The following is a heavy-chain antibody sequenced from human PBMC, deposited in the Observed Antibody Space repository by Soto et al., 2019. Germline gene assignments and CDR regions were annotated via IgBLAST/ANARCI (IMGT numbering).Heavy chain of an antibody. CDR1: GFTFSSYG. Sequence: GGSLRLSCAASGFTFSSYGMHWVRQAPGKGLEWVAVISYDGSNKYYADSVKGRFTISRDNSKNTLYLQMNSLRAEDTAVYYCAKDLHYYDSSGTALDYRGQGTLVTVSS. D-gene: IGHD3-22*01. CDR3: AKDLHYYDSSGTALDY. V-gene: IGHV3-30*18. J-gene: IGHJ4*02. CDR2: ISYDGSNK.